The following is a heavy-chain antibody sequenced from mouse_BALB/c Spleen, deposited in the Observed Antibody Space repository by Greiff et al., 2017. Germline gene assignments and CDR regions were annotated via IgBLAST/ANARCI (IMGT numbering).Heavy chain of an antibody. CDR2: INSNGGST. CDR1: GFTFSSYY. Sequence: DVKLVESGGGLVKLGGSLKLSCAASGFTFSSYYMSWVRQTPEKRLELVAAINSNGGSTYYPDTVKGRFTISRDNAKNTLYLQMSSLKSEDTALYYCARHGGSYYFDYWGQGTTLTVSS. J-gene: IGHJ2*01. CDR3: ARHGGSYYFDY. V-gene: IGHV5-6-2*01.